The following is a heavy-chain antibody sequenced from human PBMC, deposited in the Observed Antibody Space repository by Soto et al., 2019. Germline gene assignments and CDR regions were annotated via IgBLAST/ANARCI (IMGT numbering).Heavy chain of an antibody. Sequence: EVQLLESGGGLVQPGGSLRLSCAASGFTFSSYAMSWVRQAPGKGLEWVSAISGSGGSTYYADSVKGRFTISRDNSKNTLYLQMNSLRAEDTAVYYCAASYYDFWSGYYYLDYWGQGTLVTVSS. V-gene: IGHV3-23*01. CDR1: GFTFSSYA. CDR3: AASYYDFWSGYYYLDY. CDR2: ISGSGGST. D-gene: IGHD3-3*01. J-gene: IGHJ4*02.